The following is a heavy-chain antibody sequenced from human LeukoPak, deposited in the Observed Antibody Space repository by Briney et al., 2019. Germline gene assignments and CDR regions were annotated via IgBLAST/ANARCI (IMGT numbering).Heavy chain of an antibody. CDR2: IKQDGSEK. V-gene: IGHV3-7*04. Sequence: GGSLRLSCAASGFTFSSYAVHWVRQAPGKGLEWVANIKQDGSEKYYVDSVKGRFTISRDNAKNSLYLQMNSLRAEDTAVYYCTRYDYGGNYDYWGQGTLVTVSS. CDR3: TRYDYGGNYDY. J-gene: IGHJ4*02. CDR1: GFTFSSYA. D-gene: IGHD4-23*01.